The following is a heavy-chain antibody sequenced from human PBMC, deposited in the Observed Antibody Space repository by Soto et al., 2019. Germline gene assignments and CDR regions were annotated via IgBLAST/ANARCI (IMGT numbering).Heavy chain of an antibody. D-gene: IGHD4-4*01. V-gene: IGHV1-2*02. Sequence: ASVKVSCKASGYPFSDNQIHWLRRAPGQGLEWMGRINPKSDDTNYAQKFQGRVTMTRDTSIDTAYLELTGLTSDDTATYYCARRHSLDYIRWGLDPWGQGTLVTVSS. J-gene: IGHJ5*02. CDR1: GYPFSDNQ. CDR2: INPKSDDT. CDR3: ARRHSLDYIRWGLDP.